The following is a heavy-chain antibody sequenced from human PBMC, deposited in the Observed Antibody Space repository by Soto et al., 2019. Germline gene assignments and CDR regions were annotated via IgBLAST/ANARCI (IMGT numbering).Heavy chain of an antibody. V-gene: IGHV4-4*09. CDR3: ARGPYYDLIWNYYYMDV. CDR2: IYDSGST. Sequence: QVQLQESGPGLVKPSETLSLNCSVSGGSISGHYWSWVRQTPGKGLEWIGYIYDSGSTNYNPSLKILVPIAVDTSKNHFSLRLTSVTAADTAVYYCARGPYYDLIWNYYYMDVWGKGTTVTVSS. D-gene: IGHD3-16*01. J-gene: IGHJ6*03. CDR1: GGSISGHY.